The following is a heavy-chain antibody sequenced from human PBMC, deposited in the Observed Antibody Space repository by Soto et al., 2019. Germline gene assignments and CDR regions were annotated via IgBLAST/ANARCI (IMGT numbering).Heavy chain of an antibody. CDR1: GFTFSSYA. V-gene: IGHV3-23*01. J-gene: IGHJ3*02. CDR2: ISGSGGST. CDR3: AKGTTGYSYGRDAFDI. D-gene: IGHD5-18*01. Sequence: GGSLRLSCAASGFTFSSYAMSWVRQAPGKGLEWVSAISGSGGSTYYADSVKGRFTISRDNSKNTLYLQMNSLRAEDTAVYYCAKGTTGYSYGRDAFDIWGQGTMVTVSS.